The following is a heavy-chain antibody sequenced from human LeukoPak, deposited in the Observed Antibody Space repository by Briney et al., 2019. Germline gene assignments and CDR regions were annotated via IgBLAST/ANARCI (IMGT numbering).Heavy chain of an antibody. D-gene: IGHD3-10*01. Sequence: GVTLRLSCAVSGLTLSRNYMNWVRQAPGRGLEWVVVIYDGGSTNYSTSVTGRVTISRDKSKNTLYLQMNSLRAEDAAVYYCARDICGPVLLWFGELLIEEIEDYWGQGTLVTVSS. CDR2: IYDGGST. CDR1: GLTLSRNY. V-gene: IGHV3-66*01. J-gene: IGHJ4*02. CDR3: ARDICGPVLLWFGELLIEEIEDY.